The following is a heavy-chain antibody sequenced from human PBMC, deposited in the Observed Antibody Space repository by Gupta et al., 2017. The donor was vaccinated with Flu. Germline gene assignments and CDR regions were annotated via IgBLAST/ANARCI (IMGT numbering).Heavy chain of an antibody. V-gene: IGHV4-59*01. CDR1: GGSISSYY. J-gene: IGHJ4*02. D-gene: IGHD6-19*01. CDR2: IYYSGST. CDR3: ARDDPRAGTALNFDY. Sequence: QVQLQESGPGLVKPSETLSLTCTVSGGSISSYYWRWIRQPPGKGLEWIGYIYYSGSTNYNPSLKSRVTISVDTSKNQFSLKLSSVTAADTAVYYCARDDPRAGTALNFDYWGQGTLVTVSS.